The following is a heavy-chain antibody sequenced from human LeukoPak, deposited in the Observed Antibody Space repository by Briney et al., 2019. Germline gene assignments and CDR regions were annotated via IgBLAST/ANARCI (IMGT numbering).Heavy chain of an antibody. D-gene: IGHD3-9*01. CDR3: ARVSRYFDWWLGY. V-gene: IGHV4-59*08. J-gene: IGHJ4*02. CDR1: GDSISSSY. Sequence: SETLSLTRTVSGDSISSSYWSWIRQPPGKGLEWIGYIYYSGNTNYNPSLKSRVTISVDTSKNQFSLKLSSVTAADTAVYYCARVSRYFDWWLGYWGQGTLVTVSS. CDR2: IYYSGNT.